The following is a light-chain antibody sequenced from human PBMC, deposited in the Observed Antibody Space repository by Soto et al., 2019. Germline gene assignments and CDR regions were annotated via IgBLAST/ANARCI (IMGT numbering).Light chain of an antibody. Sequence: DIQMTQSPSFMSASVGDRVIVTCRASQGINRWLAWYQQKPGKAPKLLIYTTSTLASGVPSRCSGSGSGTDFTLTISSLQPEDFATYYCHQANTYPITFGQGTRLEIK. V-gene: IGKV1-12*01. CDR1: QGINRW. CDR3: HQANTYPIT. J-gene: IGKJ5*01. CDR2: TTS.